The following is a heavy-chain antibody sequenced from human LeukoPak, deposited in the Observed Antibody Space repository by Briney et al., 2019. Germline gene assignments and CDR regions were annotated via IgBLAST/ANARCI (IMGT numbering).Heavy chain of an antibody. Sequence: GGSLRLSCGASGFTFSTYSMNWVRQAPGKGLEWVSYISSSGSTIYYADSVKGRFTISRDNAKNSLYLQMNSLRAEDTAVYYCARAASITMMYWGQGTLVTVSS. V-gene: IGHV3-48*04. CDR1: GFTFSTYS. CDR2: ISSSGSTI. CDR3: ARAASITMMY. D-gene: IGHD3-22*01. J-gene: IGHJ4*02.